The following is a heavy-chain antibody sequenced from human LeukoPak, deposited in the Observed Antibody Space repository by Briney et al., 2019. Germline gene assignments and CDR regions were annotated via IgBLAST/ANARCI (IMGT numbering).Heavy chain of an antibody. V-gene: IGHV3-48*02. Sequence: GGSLRLSCAASGFTFSSYSMNWVRQAPGKGLEWISYVSYSSSTIYYADSVKGRYTISRDNAKNSLYLQMNSLRDEDTAVYYCARDAHIVRGVNPLDYWGQGTLVTVSS. CDR2: VSYSSSTI. J-gene: IGHJ4*02. CDR3: ARDAHIVRGVNPLDY. D-gene: IGHD3-10*01. CDR1: GFTFSSYS.